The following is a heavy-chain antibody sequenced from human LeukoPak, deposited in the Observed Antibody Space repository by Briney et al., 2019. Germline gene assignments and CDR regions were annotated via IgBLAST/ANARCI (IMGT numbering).Heavy chain of an antibody. V-gene: IGHV1-46*01. CDR1: GYTFSNYY. CDR3: ARQEDSSGYYYYY. J-gene: IGHJ4*02. D-gene: IGHD3-22*01. Sequence: ASVKVSCKASGYTFSNYYMHWVRQAPGQGLEWMGIINPSGGYTTYAQKFQGRVTMTRDTSTSTVSMELSSLRSEDTAVYFCARQEDSSGYYYYYWGQGTLVTVSS. CDR2: INPSGGYT.